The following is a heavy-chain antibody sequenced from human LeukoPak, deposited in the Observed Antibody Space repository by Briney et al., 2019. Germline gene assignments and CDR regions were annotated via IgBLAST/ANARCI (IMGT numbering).Heavy chain of an antibody. D-gene: IGHD3-22*01. Sequence: VASVKVSCKASGYTFTNYGISWVRQAPGQGLEWMGWISAYNGNTNYAQKLQGRVTMTTDTSTSTGYMELRSLRSDATAVYYCARDQYDSSGTLFDYWGQGTLVTVSS. CDR3: ARDQYDSSGTLFDY. J-gene: IGHJ4*02. CDR2: ISAYNGNT. V-gene: IGHV1-18*01. CDR1: GYTFTNYG.